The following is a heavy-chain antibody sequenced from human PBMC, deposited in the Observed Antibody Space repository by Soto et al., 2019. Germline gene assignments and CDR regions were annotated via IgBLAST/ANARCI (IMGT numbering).Heavy chain of an antibody. CDR2: INHSGSA. J-gene: IGHJ4*02. D-gene: IGHD6-19*01. CDR1: GESFSGYI. V-gene: IGHV4-34*01. Sequence: SETLSLTCAVYGESFSGYIWTWIRQTPGKGLQWIGQINHSGSASYNPSLKSRVTISEHTSNSQFSLELRSVTAADTAVYYCARGLITGSHYSGGWYYFDSWGQGTQVTVSS. CDR3: ARGLITGSHYSGGWYYFDS.